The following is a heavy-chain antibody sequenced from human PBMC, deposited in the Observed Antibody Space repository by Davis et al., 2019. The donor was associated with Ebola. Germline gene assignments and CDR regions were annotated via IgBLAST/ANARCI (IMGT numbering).Heavy chain of an antibody. CDR3: ARDLYCSSTSCQTIPYYFDY. CDR1: GFTFSSYW. CDR2: IKQDGNEK. D-gene: IGHD2-2*01. J-gene: IGHJ4*02. V-gene: IGHV3-7*01. Sequence: PGGSLRLSCAASGFTFSSYWMRWVRQAPGKGLEWVANIKQDGNEKYYVDSVKGRFTISRDNAKNSLYLQMNSLRAEDTAVYYCARDLYCSSTSCQTIPYYFDYWGQGTLVTVSS.